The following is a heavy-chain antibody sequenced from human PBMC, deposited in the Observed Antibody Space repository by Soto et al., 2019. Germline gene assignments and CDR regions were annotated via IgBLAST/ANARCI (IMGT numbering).Heavy chain of an antibody. J-gene: IGHJ5*02. CDR2: ISGSGDST. V-gene: IGHV3-23*01. D-gene: IGHD5-12*01. Sequence: LQLLDSGGGLVQPGGSRRLSCEGSGFTLSRHAVTWVRQAPGKGLEWVSVISGSGDSTYYADSVKGRFTISRDNSQNTMYLQMNSLRVEDMSVYFCASGATMTPSSWLDPWGQGTLVTVSS. CDR1: GFTLSRHA. CDR3: ASGATMTPSSWLDP.